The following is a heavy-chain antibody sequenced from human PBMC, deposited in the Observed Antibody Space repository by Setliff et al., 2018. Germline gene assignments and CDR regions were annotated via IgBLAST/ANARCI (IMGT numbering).Heavy chain of an antibody. CDR1: GFRFSEYG. CDR3: VRWVDGKADY. Sequence: GGSLRLSCEASGFRFSEYGMNWVRQAPGEGPEWVSVISNDGRRTYYTDSVKGRFTISRDNSKNTLYLQMGSLRPEDMAVYYCVRWVDGKADYWGQGTLVTVSS. J-gene: IGHJ4*02. V-gene: IGHV3-64*02. CDR2: ISNDGRRT.